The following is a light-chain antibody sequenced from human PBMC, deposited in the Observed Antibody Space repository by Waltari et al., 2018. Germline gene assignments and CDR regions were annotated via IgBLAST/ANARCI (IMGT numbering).Light chain of an antibody. CDR2: DVS. V-gene: IGLV2-14*03. CDR3: ISYTTSDTMI. Sequence: QSALTQPASVSGSPGQSTTISCPGTSRDVGAYHYVSWYQQHPGKVPKLIIYDVSHRPSGVSFRFSGSKSDNTASLTISGLQAEDEADYYCISYTTSDTMIFGGGTKLTVL. J-gene: IGLJ2*01. CDR1: SRDVGAYHY.